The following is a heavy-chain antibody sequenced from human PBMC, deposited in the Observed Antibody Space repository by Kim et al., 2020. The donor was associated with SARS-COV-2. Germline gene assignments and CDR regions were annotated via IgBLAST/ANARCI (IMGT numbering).Heavy chain of an antibody. D-gene: IGHD3-22*01. CDR3: AGLCSRPWDYYDSSGPCGDY. CDR2: ISGDGGST. J-gene: IGHJ4*02. Sequence: GGSLRLSCAASGFTFDDYAMHWVRQAPGKGLEWVSLISGDGGSTYYADSVKGRFTISRDNSKNSLYLQMNSLRTEDTALYYCAGLCSRPWDYYDSSGPCGDYWGQGTLVTVSS. V-gene: IGHV3-43*02. CDR1: GFTFDDYA.